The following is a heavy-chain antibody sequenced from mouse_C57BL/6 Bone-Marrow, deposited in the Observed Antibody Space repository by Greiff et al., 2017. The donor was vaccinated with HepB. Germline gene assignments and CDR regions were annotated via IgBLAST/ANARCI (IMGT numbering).Heavy chain of an antibody. D-gene: IGHD2-4*01. Sequence: QVTLKESGPGILQSSQTLSLTCSFSGFSLSTSGMGVSWIRQPSGKGLEWLAHIYWDDDKRYNPSLKSRLTISKDTSRNHVFLKITSVDTAVTATYDCARCYDYDGGNYFDYWGQGTTLTVSS. V-gene: IGHV8-12*01. CDR2: IYWDDDK. J-gene: IGHJ2*01. CDR1: GFSLSTSGMG. CDR3: ARCYDYDGGNYFDY.